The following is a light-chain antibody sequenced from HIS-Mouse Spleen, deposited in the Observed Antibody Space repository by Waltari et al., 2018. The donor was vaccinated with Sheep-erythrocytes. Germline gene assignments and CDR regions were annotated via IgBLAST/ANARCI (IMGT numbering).Light chain of an antibody. CDR3: QQRSNWYT. Sequence: EIVLTQSPATLSLSPGERATLSCRASQSVSSYLACYQQKPGQAPKLLIYDASNRATGIPARFSGSGSGTDFTITISSLEPEDFAVYYCQQRSNWYTFGQGTKLEIK. CDR2: DAS. CDR1: QSVSSY. J-gene: IGKJ2*01. V-gene: IGKV3-11*01.